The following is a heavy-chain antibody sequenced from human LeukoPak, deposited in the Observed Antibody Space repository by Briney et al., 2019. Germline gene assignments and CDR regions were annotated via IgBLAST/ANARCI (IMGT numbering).Heavy chain of an antibody. Sequence: GGSLRLPCTASGFTFGDYAMSWFRQAPGKGLEWVGFIRSKAYGGTTEYAASVKGRFTISRDDSKSIAYLQMNSLKTEDTAVYYCTRVRGIVATIDYWGQGTLVTVSS. V-gene: IGHV3-49*03. CDR2: IRSKAYGGTT. D-gene: IGHD5-12*01. CDR1: GFTFGDYA. J-gene: IGHJ4*02. CDR3: TRVRGIVATIDY.